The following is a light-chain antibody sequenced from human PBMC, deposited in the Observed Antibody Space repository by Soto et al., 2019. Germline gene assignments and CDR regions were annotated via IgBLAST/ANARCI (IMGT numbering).Light chain of an antibody. CDR3: QQRSNWWT. CDR2: DIS. Sequence: EIVSTQSPATLSLSPGESATLSCRASQSVSSYLAWYQQRPGQAPRLLIYDISKRATGIPARFSGSGSGTDFTLTISSLEPEDFAVYYCQQRSNWWTFGQGTKVEIK. V-gene: IGKV3-11*01. J-gene: IGKJ1*01. CDR1: QSVSSY.